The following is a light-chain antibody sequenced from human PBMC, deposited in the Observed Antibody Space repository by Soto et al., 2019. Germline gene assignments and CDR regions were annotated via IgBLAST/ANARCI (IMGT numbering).Light chain of an antibody. Sequence: DIVMTPSPLSLPVTPGEPASISCRSSQSLLHSNGYNYLDWYLQKPGQSPQLLIYLGSNRASGVPDRFSGSGSGTDFTLKISRVDAEEFGVYYCMQALQAPYTFGQGTKLEIK. CDR1: QSLLHSNGYNY. CDR3: MQALQAPYT. J-gene: IGKJ2*01. V-gene: IGKV2-28*01. CDR2: LGS.